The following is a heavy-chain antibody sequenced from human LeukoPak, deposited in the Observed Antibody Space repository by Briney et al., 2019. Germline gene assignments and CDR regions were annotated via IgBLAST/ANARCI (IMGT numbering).Heavy chain of an antibody. CDR1: GFTFSSYA. D-gene: IGHD2-2*01. V-gene: IGHV3-30-3*01. CDR2: ISYDGSNK. CDR3: AREALIVVVPAGYNWFDP. J-gene: IGHJ5*02. Sequence: PGGSLRLSCAASGFTFSSYAMHWVRQAPGKGLEWVAVISYDGSNKYYADSVKGRFTISRDNSKNTLYLQMNSLRAEDTAVYYCAREALIVVVPAGYNWFDPWGQGTLVTVSS.